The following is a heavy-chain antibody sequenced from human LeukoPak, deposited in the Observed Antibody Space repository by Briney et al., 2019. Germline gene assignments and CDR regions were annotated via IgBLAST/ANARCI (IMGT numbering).Heavy chain of an antibody. CDR3: AREATEDIVVVVAATFFDY. Sequence: GSLRLSCAASGFTFSSYWMHWVRQAPGKGLEWIGSIYYSGSTYYNPSLKSRVTISVDTSKNQFSLKLSSVTAADTAVYYCAREATEDIVVVVAATFFDYWGQGTLVTVSS. CDR2: IYYSGST. V-gene: IGHV4-39*07. D-gene: IGHD2-15*01. J-gene: IGHJ4*02. CDR1: GFTFSSYW.